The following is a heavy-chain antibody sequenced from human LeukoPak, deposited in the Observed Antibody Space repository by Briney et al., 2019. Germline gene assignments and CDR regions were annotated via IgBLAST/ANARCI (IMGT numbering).Heavy chain of an antibody. Sequence: PGGSLRLSCAASGFAFSSYGMHWVRQAPGKGLEWVAVIWYDGSNKYYADSVKGRFTISRDNSKNTLYLQMNSLRAEDTAVYYCAKEAHSGSYFDYWGRGTLVTVSS. CDR2: IWYDGSNK. CDR3: AKEAHSGSYFDY. J-gene: IGHJ4*02. D-gene: IGHD3-22*01. CDR1: GFAFSSYG. V-gene: IGHV3-33*06.